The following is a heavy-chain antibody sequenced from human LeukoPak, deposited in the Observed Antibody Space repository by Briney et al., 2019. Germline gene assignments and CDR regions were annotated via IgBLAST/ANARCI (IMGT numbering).Heavy chain of an antibody. D-gene: IGHD1-26*01. CDR2: FDPEDGET. CDR3: ASGPHSGSYRGFDY. V-gene: IGHV1-24*01. Sequence: ASVKVSCKVSGYTLTELSMHWVRQAPGKGLEWMGGFDPEDGETIYAQKFQGRVTMTEDTSTDTAYMELSSLRSEDSAVYFCASGPHSGSYRGFDYWGQGTLVTVSS. CDR1: GYTLTELS. J-gene: IGHJ4*02.